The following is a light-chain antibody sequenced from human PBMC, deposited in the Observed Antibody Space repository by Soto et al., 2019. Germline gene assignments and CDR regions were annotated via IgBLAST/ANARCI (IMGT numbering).Light chain of an antibody. V-gene: IGLV2-8*01. J-gene: IGLJ3*02. CDR3: SSYAGSNNIL. Sequence: QSVLTQPPSASGSPGQSVAISCTGTSNDVGGYNSVSWYQQHPGKAPKVIIYEVTKRPSGVPDRFSGSKSGNTASLTVSGLQAEDDADYYCSSYAGSNNILFGGGTKVTVL. CDR1: SNDVGGYNS. CDR2: EVT.